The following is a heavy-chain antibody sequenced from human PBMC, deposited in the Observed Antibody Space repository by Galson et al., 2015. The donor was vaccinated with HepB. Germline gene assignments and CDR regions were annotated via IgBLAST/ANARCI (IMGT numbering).Heavy chain of an antibody. CDR1: GGTFSIYT. V-gene: IGHV1-69*02. D-gene: IGHD2-21*02. CDR2: IIPILGIA. J-gene: IGHJ4*02. CDR3: ARGTSAYCGGDCYFGY. Sequence: SVKVSCKASGGTFSIYTISWVRQAPGQGLEWMGRIIPILGIANYAQKFQGRVTITADKSTSTAYMELSSLRSEDTAVYYCARGTSAYCGGDCYFGYWGQGTLVTVSS.